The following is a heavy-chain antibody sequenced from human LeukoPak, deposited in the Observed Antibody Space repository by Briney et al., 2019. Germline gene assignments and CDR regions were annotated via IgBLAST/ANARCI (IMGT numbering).Heavy chain of an antibody. Sequence: SGNLSLTCPVSGGSISSYYWSWIRQPPGKGLEWVWYIYYSGSTNYNPSLKSRVNISVDTSKNQFSLKLSSVTAAGTAVYYCARGGDGYNPGLFDYWGQGTLVADPS. CDR1: GGSISSYY. V-gene: IGHV4-59*01. J-gene: IGHJ4*02. D-gene: IGHD5-24*01. CDR2: IYYSGST. CDR3: ARGGDGYNPGLFDY.